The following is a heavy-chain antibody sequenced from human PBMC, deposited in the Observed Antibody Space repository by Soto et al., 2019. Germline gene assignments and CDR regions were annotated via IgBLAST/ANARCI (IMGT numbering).Heavy chain of an antibody. CDR2: IIPIFGTS. V-gene: IGHV1-69*12. Sequence: QVQLVQSGAEVKKPGSSVKVSCKASGGTFSSYAISWVRQAPGQGLEWMGGIIPIFGTSNYAQKFQGRVTINADEFTSTASMELTSPRSEDTAVYYCATPPDGATADYSYGMDVWGQGTTVTVSS. CDR3: ATPPDGATADYSYGMDV. CDR1: GGTFSSYA. D-gene: IGHD3-16*01. J-gene: IGHJ6*02.